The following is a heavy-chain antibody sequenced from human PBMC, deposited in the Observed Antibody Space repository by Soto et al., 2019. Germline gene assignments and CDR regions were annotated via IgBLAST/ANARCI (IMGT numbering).Heavy chain of an antibody. CDR3: TTGLGAANYYYYGMDV. J-gene: IGHJ6*02. CDR2: IKSKTDGGTT. Sequence: GGSLRLSCAASGFTFSNAWMSWVRQAPGKGLEWVGRIKSKTDGGTTDYAAPVKGRFTISRDDSKNTLYLQMNSLKTEDTAVYYCTTGLGAANYYYYGMDVWRQGTTVTVSS. CDR1: GFTFSNAW. V-gene: IGHV3-15*01. D-gene: IGHD1-26*01.